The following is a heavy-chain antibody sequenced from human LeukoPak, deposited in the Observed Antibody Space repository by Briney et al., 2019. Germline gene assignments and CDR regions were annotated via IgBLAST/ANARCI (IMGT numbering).Heavy chain of an antibody. CDR1: GFTFSNYA. J-gene: IGHJ5*02. CDR2: ISGSGGST. D-gene: IGHD2-2*01. CDR3: AKDVAGMRSWFDP. V-gene: IGHV3-23*01. Sequence: GGSLRLSCAASGFTFSNYAVSWVRQAPGKGPEWVSAISGSGGSTYYADSVKGRFTISRDNSKNTLYLQMNSLRAEDTAVYYCAKDVAGMRSWFDPWGQGTLVTVSS.